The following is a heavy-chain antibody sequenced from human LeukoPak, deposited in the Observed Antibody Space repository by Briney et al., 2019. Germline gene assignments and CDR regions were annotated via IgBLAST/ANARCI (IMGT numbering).Heavy chain of an antibody. CDR1: GGSISTYY. CDR2: LYNSGST. V-gene: IGHV4-59*01. J-gene: IGHJ3*02. Sequence: SETLSLTCTVSGGSISTYYWNWMRQPPGKGLEWIGYLYNSGSTNYNPSLKSRLTISVDMSKNQLSLKLGSVTAADTAVYYCARGVTSALDAFDIWGQGTMVTVSS. D-gene: IGHD1-26*01. CDR3: ARGVTSALDAFDI.